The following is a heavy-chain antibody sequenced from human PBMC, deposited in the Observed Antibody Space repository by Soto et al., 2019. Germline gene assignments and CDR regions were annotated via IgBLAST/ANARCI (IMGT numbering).Heavy chain of an antibody. CDR2: INPKSGGT. Sequence: PSVKVSCKASGYSFTDDHIHWVRQAPGQGLEWLGRINPKSGGTSTAQKFQGWVTMTTDTSISTASMELTRLTSDDTAIYYCARGDSTDCSNGVCSFFYNHDMDVWGQGTTVTVSS. J-gene: IGHJ6*02. CDR3: ARGDSTDCSNGVCSFFYNHDMDV. V-gene: IGHV1-2*04. CDR1: GYSFTDDH. D-gene: IGHD2-8*01.